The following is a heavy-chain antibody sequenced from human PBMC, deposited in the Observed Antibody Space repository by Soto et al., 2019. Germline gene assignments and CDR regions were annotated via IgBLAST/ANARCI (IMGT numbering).Heavy chain of an antibody. J-gene: IGHJ4*02. V-gene: IGHV5-51*01. CDR2: IYPGDSDT. Sequence: PGESLKISCKGSGYSFTSYWIGWVRQMPGKGLEWMGIIYPGDSDTRYSPSFQGQVTISADKSISTAYLQWSSLKASDTAMYYCARDKGTVAAAGTSPLDYWGQGTLVTVSS. D-gene: IGHD6-13*01. CDR1: GYSFTSYW. CDR3: ARDKGTVAAAGTSPLDY.